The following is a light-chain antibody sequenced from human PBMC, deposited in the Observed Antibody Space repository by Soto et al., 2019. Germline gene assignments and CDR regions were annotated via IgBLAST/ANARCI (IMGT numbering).Light chain of an antibody. Sequence: IQMTHSPASRAASVGDRVTITCRASQNIRTYLNWYQQKPGKAPNXLIYAVSSLQSGVPSRFSGSGSGTDFSITISRLQPEDGETDECQQRYGTPWTFAQGTKVDIK. CDR1: QNIRTY. J-gene: IGKJ1*01. CDR3: QQRYGTPWT. CDR2: AVS. V-gene: IGKV1-39*01.